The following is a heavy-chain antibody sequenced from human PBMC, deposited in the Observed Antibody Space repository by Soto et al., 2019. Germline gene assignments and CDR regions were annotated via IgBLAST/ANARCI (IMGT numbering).Heavy chain of an antibody. D-gene: IGHD2-2*02. CDR1: GGTFSSYA. CDR3: ASAGLDIVVVPDAIPWYFDL. V-gene: IGHV1-69*13. CDR2: IIPIFGTA. J-gene: IGHJ2*01. Sequence: GASVKVSCKASGGTFSSYAISWVRQAPGQGLEWMGGIIPIFGTANYAQKFQGRVTITADESTSTAYMELSSLRSEDTAVYYCASAGLDIVVVPDAIPWYFDLWGRGTLVTVSS.